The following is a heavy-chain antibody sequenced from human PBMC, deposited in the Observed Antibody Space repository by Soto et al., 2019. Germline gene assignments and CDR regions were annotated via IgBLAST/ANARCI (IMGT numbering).Heavy chain of an antibody. CDR3: AKDLVRLSGYSSSTSCYHSPTPAMDV. D-gene: IGHD2-2*01. Sequence: QVQLVESGGGVVQPGRSLKLSCAASGFTFSSYGMHWVRQGPGKGLEWVAVISYDGSNKYYADSVKGRFTISRDNSKNTLYLQMNSLRAEDTAVYYCAKDLVRLSGYSSSTSCYHSPTPAMDVWGKGTTVTVSS. J-gene: IGHJ6*03. CDR2: ISYDGSNK. CDR1: GFTFSSYG. V-gene: IGHV3-30*18.